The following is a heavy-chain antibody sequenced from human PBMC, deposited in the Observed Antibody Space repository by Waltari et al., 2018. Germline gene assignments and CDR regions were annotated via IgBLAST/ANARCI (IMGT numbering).Heavy chain of an antibody. D-gene: IGHD6-19*01. V-gene: IGHV2-70*04. CDR3: ARIMDSSGWAFDP. CDR1: GFSLSTSGMR. J-gene: IGHJ5*02. CDR2: IDWDDDK. Sequence: QVTLKESGPALVKPTQTLTLTCTFSGFSLSTSGMRVNWIRQPPGKALEWLARIDWDDDKFYSTSLKARLTSSKDTSKNQVVLTMTNMDPVDTATYYCARIMDSSGWAFDPWGQGTLVTVS.